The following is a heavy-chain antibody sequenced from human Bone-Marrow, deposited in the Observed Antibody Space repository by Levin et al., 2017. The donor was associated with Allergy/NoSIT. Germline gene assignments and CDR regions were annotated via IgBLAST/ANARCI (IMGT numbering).Heavy chain of an antibody. D-gene: IGHD6-19*01. CDR1: GYTFTGYY. CDR3: ARAQWLVPKSGPHYYFDY. CDR2: INPNSGGT. Sequence: GESLKISCKASGYTFTGYYMHWVRQAPGQGLEWMGWINPNSGGTNYAQKFQGRVTMTRDTSISTAYMELSRLRSDDTAVYYCARAQWLVPKSGPHYYFDYWGQGTLVTVSS. J-gene: IGHJ4*02. V-gene: IGHV1-2*02.